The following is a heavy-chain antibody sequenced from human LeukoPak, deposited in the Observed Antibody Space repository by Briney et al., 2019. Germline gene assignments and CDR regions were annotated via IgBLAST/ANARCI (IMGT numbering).Heavy chain of an antibody. CDR2: IKPDVGHQ. CDR3: TREIRYFDWFQADY. CDR1: GLTFSDYW. J-gene: IGHJ4*02. D-gene: IGHD3-9*01. Sequence: GGSLSLLCAASGLTFSDYWMRWVRQAPGEGLEWVAHIKPDVGHQNYVDSVKGRFTISRGKSKSVAYLQMDSLKTEDTAVYYCTREIRYFDWFQADYWGQGTLVTVSS. V-gene: IGHV3-7*03.